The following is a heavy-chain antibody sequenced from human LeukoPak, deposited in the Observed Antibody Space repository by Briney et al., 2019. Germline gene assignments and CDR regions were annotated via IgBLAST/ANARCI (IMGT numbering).Heavy chain of an antibody. D-gene: IGHD3-9*01. CDR3: ARDLFHYDILTGPRNYYYYYYMDV. CDR2: INHSGST. Sequence: SETLSLTCAVYGGSFSGYYWSWIRQPPGKGLEWIGEINHSGSTNYNPSLKSRVTISVDTSKNQFSLKLSSVTAADTAVYYCARDLFHYDILTGPRNYYYYYYMDVWGKGTTVTVSS. CDR1: GGSFSGYY. J-gene: IGHJ6*03. V-gene: IGHV4-34*01.